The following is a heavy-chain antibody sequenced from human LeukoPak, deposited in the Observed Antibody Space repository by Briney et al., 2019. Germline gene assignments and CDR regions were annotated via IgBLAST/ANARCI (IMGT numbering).Heavy chain of an antibody. CDR2: FDPEDGET. CDR1: GYTLTELS. V-gene: IGHV1-24*01. J-gene: IGHJ5*02. CDR3: ATNYGSGPLGWFDP. Sequence: ASVKVPCKVSGYTLTELSMHWVRQAPGKGLEWMGGFDPEDGETIYAQKFQGRVTMTEDTSTDTAYMELSSLRSEDTAVYYCATNYGSGPLGWFDPWGQGTLVTVSS. D-gene: IGHD3-10*01.